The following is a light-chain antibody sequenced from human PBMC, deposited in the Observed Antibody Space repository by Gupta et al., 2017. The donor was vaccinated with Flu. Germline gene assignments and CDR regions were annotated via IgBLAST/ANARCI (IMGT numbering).Light chain of an antibody. Sequence: SPSSLSASVGDRVTITCQASQDIRNYLTWYQHKPGKAPGLLIYDASTWETGVPSRFSGSGYGTEFTFTINGLQAEDVATYYCQQYDSLHTFGQGTTVEI. J-gene: IGKJ1*01. CDR2: DAS. V-gene: IGKV1-33*01. CDR1: QDIRNY. CDR3: QQYDSLHT.